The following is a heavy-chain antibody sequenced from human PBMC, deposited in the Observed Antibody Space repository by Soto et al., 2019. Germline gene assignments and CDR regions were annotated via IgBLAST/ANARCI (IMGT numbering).Heavy chain of an antibody. J-gene: IGHJ6*02. D-gene: IGHD3-16*01. Sequence: GGSLRLSCAVSLSSYAMTWVRQAPGKGLEWVAGISVSGGSTNYAVSVKGRFTISRDHDKNTVYLQMNSLRAEDTAVYYCATGDLFVGGTIYGMDVWGQGTTVTVSS. CDR3: ATGDLFVGGTIYGMDV. CDR2: ISVSGGST. CDR1: LSSYA. V-gene: IGHV3-23*01.